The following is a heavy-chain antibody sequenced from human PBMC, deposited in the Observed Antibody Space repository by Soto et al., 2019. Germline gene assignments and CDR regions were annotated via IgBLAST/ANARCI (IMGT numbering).Heavy chain of an antibody. Sequence: SETLSLTCAVSGGSISGSSYYWAWIRQPPGKGLEWIGNIFYSGSTYYNPSLKSRVTISVDTSKNQFSLNLSSVTAADTAVYYCARRPRVAMAGSVSYYYGMDVWGQGTTVTVSS. V-gene: IGHV4-39*01. CDR1: GGSISGSSYY. D-gene: IGHD6-19*01. J-gene: IGHJ6*02. CDR2: IFYSGST. CDR3: ARRPRVAMAGSVSYYYGMDV.